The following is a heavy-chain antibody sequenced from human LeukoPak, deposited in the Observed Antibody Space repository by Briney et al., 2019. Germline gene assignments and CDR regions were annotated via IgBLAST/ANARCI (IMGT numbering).Heavy chain of an antibody. J-gene: IGHJ4*02. Sequence: PSQTLSLTCAVSGGSISSGGYSWSWIRQPPGEGLEWIGYIYHSGSTYYNPSLKSRVTISVDRSKNQFSLKLSSVTAADTAVYYCARASRGGRGPFDYWGQGTLVTVSS. CDR2: IYHSGST. CDR3: ARASRGGRGPFDY. V-gene: IGHV4-30-2*01. D-gene: IGHD3-16*01. CDR1: GGSISSGGYS.